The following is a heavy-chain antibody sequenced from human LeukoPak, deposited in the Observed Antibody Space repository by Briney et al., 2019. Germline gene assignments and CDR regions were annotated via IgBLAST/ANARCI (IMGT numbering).Heavy chain of an antibody. CDR1: GFTFDDYA. J-gene: IGHJ5*02. V-gene: IGHV3-9*01. Sequence: GGSLRLSCAVSGFTFDDYAMHWVRHAPGKGLEWVSGISWNSGSIGYADSVKGRFTISRDNAKNSLYLQMNSLRAEDTALYYCAKEADCSSTSCPFDPWGQGTLVTVSS. D-gene: IGHD2-2*01. CDR2: ISWNSGSI. CDR3: AKEADCSSTSCPFDP.